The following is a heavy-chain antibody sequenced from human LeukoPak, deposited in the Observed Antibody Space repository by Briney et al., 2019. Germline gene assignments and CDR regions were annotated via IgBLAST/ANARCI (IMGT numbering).Heavy chain of an antibody. V-gene: IGHV3-23*01. Sequence: GGSLRLSCAASGFTFSSYAMSWVRQAPGKGLEWVSDISGSGVATYYADSVKGRFTISRDNSKSTLYLQMNSLRAEDTAVYYCARNSGSFYVPPDYWGQGTLITVSS. D-gene: IGHD1-26*01. CDR3: ARNSGSFYVPPDY. CDR1: GFTFSSYA. CDR2: ISGSGVAT. J-gene: IGHJ4*02.